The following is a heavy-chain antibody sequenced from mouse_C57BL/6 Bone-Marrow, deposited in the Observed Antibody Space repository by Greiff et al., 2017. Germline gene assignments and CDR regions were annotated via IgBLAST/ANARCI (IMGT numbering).Heavy chain of an antibody. CDR2: IDPSDSYT. CDR3: AGLLYIATVEGPYYFDY. CDR1: GYTFTRYW. Sequence: QVQLQQPGAELVMPGASVKLSCKASGYTFTRYWMHWVKQRPGQGLEWIGEIDPSDSYTNYNQKFKGKSTLTVDKSSSTAYMQLSSLTSEDSAVYDCAGLLYIATVEGPYYFDYWGKGTTVTVSS. J-gene: IGHJ2*01. V-gene: IGHV1-69*01. D-gene: IGHD1-1*01.